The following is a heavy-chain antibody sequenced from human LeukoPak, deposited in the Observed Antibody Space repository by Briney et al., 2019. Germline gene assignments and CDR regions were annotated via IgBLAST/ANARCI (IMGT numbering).Heavy chain of an antibody. Sequence: SETLSLTCAVYGGSFSGYYWSWIRQPPGKGLEWIGEINHSGSTNYNPSLKSRVTISVDTSKNQSSLKLSSVTAADTAVYYCARDSAGYDSSVDGSDYWGQGTLVTVSS. CDR2: INHSGST. D-gene: IGHD3-22*01. J-gene: IGHJ4*02. CDR1: GGSFSGYY. CDR3: ARDSAGYDSSVDGSDY. V-gene: IGHV4-34*01.